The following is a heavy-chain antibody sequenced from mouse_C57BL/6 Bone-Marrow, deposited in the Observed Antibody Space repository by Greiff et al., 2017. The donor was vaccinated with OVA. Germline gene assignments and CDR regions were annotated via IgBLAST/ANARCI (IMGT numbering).Heavy chain of an antibody. V-gene: IGHV1-69*01. Sequence: VQLQQPGAELVMPGASVKLSCKASGYTFTSYWMHWVKQRPGHGLEWIGEIDPSDSYTNYNQKFKGKSTLTVDKSSSTAYMQLSSLTSEDSAVYYCARSYTTVVATRYYFDYWGQGTTLTVSS. CDR1: GYTFTSYW. CDR3: ARSYTTVVATRYYFDY. J-gene: IGHJ2*01. CDR2: IDPSDSYT. D-gene: IGHD1-1*01.